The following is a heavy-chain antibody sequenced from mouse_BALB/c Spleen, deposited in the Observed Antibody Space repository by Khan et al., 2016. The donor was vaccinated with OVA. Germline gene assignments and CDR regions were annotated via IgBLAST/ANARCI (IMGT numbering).Heavy chain of an antibody. D-gene: IGHD2-3*01. CDR3: ARQPGYYEGSAMDY. V-gene: IGHV5-6*01. Sequence: EVMLVESGGDLVKPGGSLKLSCAASGFTFSSYGMSWVRQTPDKRLEWVAAISSGGSYTYYPDSLKGRFTISRDNAKNPLYLQMSSLKSEDTAVYYWARQPGYYEGSAMDYWGQGTSVTVSS. CDR2: ISSGGSYT. CDR1: GFTFSSYG. J-gene: IGHJ4*01.